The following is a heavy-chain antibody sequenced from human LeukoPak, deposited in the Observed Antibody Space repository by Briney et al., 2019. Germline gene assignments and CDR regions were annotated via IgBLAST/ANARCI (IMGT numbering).Heavy chain of an antibody. D-gene: IGHD5-18*01. CDR2: IYSRST. CDR1: GGPISTFS. Sequence: SETLSLTCTVSGGPISTFSWSWLRQSPGKGPEWIGSIYSRSTNFNPSFKSRAAISVDTSKNQFSLRLNSLTTADTAVYYCARDTTVASGIQYWGQGTLVTVSS. V-gene: IGHV4-59*01. J-gene: IGHJ4*02. CDR3: ARDTTVASGIQY.